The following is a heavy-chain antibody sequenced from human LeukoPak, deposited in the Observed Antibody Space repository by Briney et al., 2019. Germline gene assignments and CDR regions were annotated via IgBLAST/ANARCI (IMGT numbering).Heavy chain of an antibody. CDR2: IKQDGSEK. Sequence: PGGSLRLSCAASGFTFSSYAMSWVRQAPGKGLEWVANIKQDGSEKYYVDSVKGRFTISRDNAKNSLYLQMNSLRAEDTAVYYCAREGVWNEVFDYWGQGTLVTVSS. CDR1: GFTFSSYA. V-gene: IGHV3-7*01. J-gene: IGHJ4*02. D-gene: IGHD1-1*01. CDR3: AREGVWNEVFDY.